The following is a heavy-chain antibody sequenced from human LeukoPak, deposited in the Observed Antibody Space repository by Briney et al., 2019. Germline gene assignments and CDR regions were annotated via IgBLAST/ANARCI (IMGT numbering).Heavy chain of an antibody. CDR2: ITSSSSTM. J-gene: IGHJ4*02. D-gene: IGHD3-22*01. Sequence: GGSLRLSCAASGFPFSSYSMNWVRQAPGKGLEWVSYITSSSSTMYYADAVKGRFAVSRDNAKNSLYLQMNRLRAEDTAVYYCARKSGSSGYPFDYWGQGILVTVSS. V-gene: IGHV3-48*01. CDR3: ARKSGSSGYPFDY. CDR1: GFPFSSYS.